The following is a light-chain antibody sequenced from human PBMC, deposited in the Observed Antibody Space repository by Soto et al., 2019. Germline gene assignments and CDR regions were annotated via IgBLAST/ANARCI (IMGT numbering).Light chain of an antibody. CDR2: GAS. Sequence: EIVMTQSPATLSVSPGERATLSCSASQSVSSNLAWYQQKPGQAPRLRIFGASTMPTGIPARFSGSGSGTEFTLTISSLQSEDFAFYSCHQYHYWPQTFGQGTKVEI. V-gene: IGKV3-15*01. J-gene: IGKJ1*01. CDR3: HQYHYWPQT. CDR1: QSVSSN.